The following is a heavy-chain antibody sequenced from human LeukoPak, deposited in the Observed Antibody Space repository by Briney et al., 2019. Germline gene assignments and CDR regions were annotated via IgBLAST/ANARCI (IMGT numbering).Heavy chain of an antibody. CDR1: GFTFSSYA. J-gene: IGHJ4*02. CDR2: ISYDGSNK. CDR3: ARDRTGGSGWYGSLDY. V-gene: IGHV3-30*01. Sequence: GGSLRLSCAASGFTFSSYAMHWVRQAPGKGLEWVAVISYDGSNKYYADSVKGRFTISRDNSKNTLYLQMNSLRAEDTAVYYCARDRTGGSGWYGSLDYWGQGTLVTVSS. D-gene: IGHD6-19*01.